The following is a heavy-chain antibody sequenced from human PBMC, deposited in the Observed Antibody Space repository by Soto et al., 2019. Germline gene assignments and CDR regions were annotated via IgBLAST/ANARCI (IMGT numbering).Heavy chain of an antibody. CDR3: ASNDLAGYSSSWYPLDY. D-gene: IGHD6-13*01. CDR1: GFTFSSYA. V-gene: IGHV3-48*04. CDR2: ISSSGSTI. J-gene: IGHJ4*02. Sequence: GGSLRLSCAASGFTFSSYAMSWVRQAPGKGLEWVSYISSSGSTIYYADSVKGRFTISRDNAKNSLYLQMNSLRAEDTAVYYCASNDLAGYSSSWYPLDYWGQGTLVTVSS.